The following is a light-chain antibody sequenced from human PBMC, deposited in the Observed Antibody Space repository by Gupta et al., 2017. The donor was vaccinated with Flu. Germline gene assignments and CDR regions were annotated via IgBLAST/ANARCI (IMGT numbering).Light chain of an antibody. J-gene: IGKJ1*01. CDR1: QNRLHSNGYHS. CDR3: MQTLQAPWT. V-gene: IGKV2-28*01. CDR2: LGS. Sequence: DIVMTQSPLSLPVTPGEPASISCRSSQNRLHSNGYHSLNWYLQKPRQSPQLLLYLGSKRASGVSDRFSGSGSGTDFTFKISRVEADDVGVYYCMQTLQAPWTFGQGTKQEIK.